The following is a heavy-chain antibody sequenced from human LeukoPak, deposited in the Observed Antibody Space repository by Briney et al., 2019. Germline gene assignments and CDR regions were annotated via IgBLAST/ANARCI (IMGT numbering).Heavy chain of an antibody. CDR2: IYYSGTT. Sequence: PSETLSLTCTVSGGSITGSNYYWGWIRQPPGKGLDWIASIYYSGTTYYNPSLKSRVTISVDTSKNQFSLTLNSVTAADTAVYYCAGQGYWYGNDGLWGQGTLVTVSS. V-gene: IGHV4-39*01. CDR1: GGSITGSNYY. CDR3: AGQGYWYGNDGL. J-gene: IGHJ4*02. D-gene: IGHD2-15*01.